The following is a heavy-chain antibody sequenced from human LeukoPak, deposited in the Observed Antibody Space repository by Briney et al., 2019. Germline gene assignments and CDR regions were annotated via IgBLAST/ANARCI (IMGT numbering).Heavy chain of an antibody. CDR1: GFTFSSYA. Sequence: PGGSLRLSCAASGFTFSSYAMSWVRQAPGKGLEWVSAISGSGGSTYYADSVKGRFTISRDNSKNTLYLQMNSLRAEDTAVYYCAKSRGYIVLMVYAPLDYWGQGTLVTVSS. D-gene: IGHD2-8*01. V-gene: IGHV3-23*01. J-gene: IGHJ4*02. CDR3: AKSRGYIVLMVYAPLDY. CDR2: ISGSGGST.